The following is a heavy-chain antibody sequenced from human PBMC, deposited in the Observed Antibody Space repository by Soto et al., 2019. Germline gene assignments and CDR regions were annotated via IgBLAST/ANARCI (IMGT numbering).Heavy chain of an antibody. CDR3: ARDFAYFDS. V-gene: IGHV4-61*01. J-gene: IGHJ4*02. Sequence: ETLSLSCPVSGGSFKSGSYSWSWIRQPPGKGLEWIGYVYHTGRTSYNPSLKSRVSISMDTSKNQFSLNLDSVTAADTAVYFCARDFAYFDSWGQGTLVTVSS. CDR2: VYHTGRT. CDR1: GGSFKSGSYS. D-gene: IGHD3-3*01.